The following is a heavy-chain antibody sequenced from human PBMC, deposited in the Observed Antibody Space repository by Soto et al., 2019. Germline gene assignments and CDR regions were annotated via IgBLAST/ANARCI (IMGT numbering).Heavy chain of an antibody. CDR1: GFSISDYG. Sequence: GGSLRLSCAASGFSISDYGMEWVRQAPGKGLEWVALISYDGSNTYYADSVKGRFTISRDNSKDTLFLQMTGLRREDTAVYYCAKGAGDRLSLGMDVWGQGTTVTVSS. CDR3: AKGAGDRLSLGMDV. D-gene: IGHD1-26*01. V-gene: IGHV3-30*18. J-gene: IGHJ6*02. CDR2: ISYDGSNT.